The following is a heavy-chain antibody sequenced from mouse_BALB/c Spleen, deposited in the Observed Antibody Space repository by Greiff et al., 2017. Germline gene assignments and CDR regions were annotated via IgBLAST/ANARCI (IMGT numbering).Heavy chain of an antibody. CDR2: INPSNGRT. CDR3: AIWYQGGFAY. CDR1: GYTFTSYW. Sequence: VQLQQPGAELVKPGASVKLSCKASGYTFTSYWMHWVKQRPGQGLEWIGEINPSNGRTNYNEKFKSKATLTVDKSSSTAYMQLSSLTSEDSAVYYCAIWYQGGFAYWGQGTLVTVSA. V-gene: IGHV1S81*02. J-gene: IGHJ3*01. D-gene: IGHD2-1*01.